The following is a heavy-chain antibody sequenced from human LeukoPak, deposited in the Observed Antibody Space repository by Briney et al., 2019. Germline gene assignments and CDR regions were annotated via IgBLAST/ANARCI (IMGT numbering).Heavy chain of an antibody. V-gene: IGHV3-23*01. CDR3: ATSPLLLPHSSSWSYYYGMDV. D-gene: IGHD6-13*01. J-gene: IGHJ6*02. CDR2: ISGSGGST. CDR1: GFTVSSNY. Sequence: GGSLRLSCAASGFTVSSNYMSWVRQAPGKGLEWVSAISGSGGSTYYADSVKGRFTISRDNSKNTLYLQMNSLRAEDTAVYYCATSPLLLPHSSSWSYYYGMDVWGQGTTVTVSS.